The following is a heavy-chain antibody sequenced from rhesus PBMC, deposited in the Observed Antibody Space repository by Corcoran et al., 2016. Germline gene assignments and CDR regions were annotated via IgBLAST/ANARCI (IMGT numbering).Heavy chain of an antibody. D-gene: IGHD3-16*01. CDR3: ARYYYSGSYYYRSLDV. CDR2: ISGSGVSA. Sequence: QLQLQESGPGLVKPSETLSVTCAVSGGSISSNYWSWIRQAPGKGLEWIGYISGSGVSANYTPSLESRVTLSVDTSKNQFSLDLSSVPAADTAVYYCARYYYSGSYYYRSLDVWGRVVLVTVSS. J-gene: IGHJ5-2*02. CDR1: GGSISSNY. V-gene: IGHV4-169*01.